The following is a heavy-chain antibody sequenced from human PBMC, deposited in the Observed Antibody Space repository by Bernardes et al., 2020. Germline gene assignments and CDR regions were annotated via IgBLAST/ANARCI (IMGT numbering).Heavy chain of an antibody. D-gene: IGHD2-15*01. CDR3: ARASTLGCSGGSCYFGGNDY. CDR2: IYYSGST. CDR1: GGSISSYY. V-gene: IGHV4-59*01. Sequence: SETLSLTCTVSGGSISSYYWSWIRQPPGKGLEWIGYIYYSGSTNYNPSLKSRVTISVDTSKNQFSLKLSSVTAADTAVYYCARASTLGCSGGSCYFGGNDYWGQGTLVTVSS. J-gene: IGHJ4*02.